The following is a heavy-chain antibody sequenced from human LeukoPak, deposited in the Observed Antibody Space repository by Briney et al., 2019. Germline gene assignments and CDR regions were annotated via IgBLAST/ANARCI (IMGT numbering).Heavy chain of an antibody. V-gene: IGHV3-30*18. CDR2: ISSDGSNK. Sequence: AGGSLRLSCAASGITFSSYGMHWVRQAPGKGLEWVAVISSDGSNKYYADSVKGRFTISRDNSKNTLSLQMNSLRAEDTAVYYCAKDRKAAAGYFDYWGQGTLVTVSS. CDR1: GITFSSYG. D-gene: IGHD6-13*01. CDR3: AKDRKAAAGYFDY. J-gene: IGHJ4*02.